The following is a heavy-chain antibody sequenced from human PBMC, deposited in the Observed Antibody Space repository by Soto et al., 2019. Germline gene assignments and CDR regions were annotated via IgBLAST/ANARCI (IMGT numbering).Heavy chain of an antibody. Sequence: QVQLVQSGAEVKKPGSSVKVSCKTSGGTFSSYAISWVRQAPGQGLEWMGGIIPIFDTANYAQKFQGRVTITADESTSTAYMELSSLISEDTAVYYCTRYDCISTSCYYYYYYSMDVWCQGTTVTVSS. J-gene: IGHJ6*02. CDR2: IIPIFDTA. CDR1: GGTFSSYA. CDR3: TRYDCISTSCYYYYYYSMDV. V-gene: IGHV1-69*12. D-gene: IGHD2-2*01.